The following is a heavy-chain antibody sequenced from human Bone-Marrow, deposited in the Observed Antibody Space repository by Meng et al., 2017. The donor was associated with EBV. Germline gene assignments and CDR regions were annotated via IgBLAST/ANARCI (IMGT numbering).Heavy chain of an antibody. J-gene: IGHJ4*02. D-gene: IGHD2-2*01. CDR2: IYHSGST. Sequence: HPQLKQSGSGLVQPSQPLSRSCAVSGGSISSGGYSWSWIRQPPGKGLEWIGYIYHSGSTYYNPSLKSRVTISVDRSKNQFSLKLSSVTAADTAVYYCASSDCSSTSCYPRYWGQGTLVTVSS. CDR3: ASSDCSSTSCYPRY. CDR1: GGSISSGGYS. V-gene: IGHV4-30-2*01.